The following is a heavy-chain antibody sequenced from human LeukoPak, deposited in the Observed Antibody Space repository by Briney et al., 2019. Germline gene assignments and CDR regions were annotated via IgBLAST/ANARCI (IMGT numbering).Heavy chain of an antibody. CDR3: ARQRWDDSGSYFDY. J-gene: IGHJ4*02. Sequence: GRSLRLSCAASGFTFSSYGMHWVRQAPGKGLEWVAVIWYDGSNKYYADSVKGRFTISRDNSKNTLYLQMNSLRAEDTAVYYCARQRWDDSGSYFDYWGQGTLVTVSS. CDR1: GFTFSSYG. CDR2: IWYDGSNK. D-gene: IGHD1-26*01. V-gene: IGHV3-33*01.